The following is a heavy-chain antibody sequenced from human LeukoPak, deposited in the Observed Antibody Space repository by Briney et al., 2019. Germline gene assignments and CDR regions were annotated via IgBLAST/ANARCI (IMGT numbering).Heavy chain of an antibody. CDR3: ARGDDWNDLSFDY. D-gene: IGHD1-1*01. V-gene: IGHV1-69*13. CDR1: GGTFSSYA. J-gene: IGHJ4*02. CDR2: IIPIFGTA. Sequence: GASVKVSCKASGGTFSSYAISWVRQAPGQGLEWMGGIIPIFGTANYAQKFQGRVTITADESTSTAYMELSSLRSEDTAVYYCARGDDWNDLSFDYWGQGTLVTVSS.